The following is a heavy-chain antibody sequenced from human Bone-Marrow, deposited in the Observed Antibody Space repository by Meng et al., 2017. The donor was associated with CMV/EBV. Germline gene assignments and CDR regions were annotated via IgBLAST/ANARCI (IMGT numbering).Heavy chain of an antibody. J-gene: IGHJ4*02. D-gene: IGHD3-22*01. CDR1: GFTFNTYW. V-gene: IGHV3-74*01. CDR3: AREYRLKYDSSGFDF. CDR2: ITSDGSST. Sequence: GGSLRLSCAASGFTFNTYWMHWVRQAPGKGLVWVSRITSDGSSTTYADSVKGRFTISRDNAKNTLYLQMNSLGAEDMAVYYCAREYRLKYDSSGFDFWGQGTLVTGSS.